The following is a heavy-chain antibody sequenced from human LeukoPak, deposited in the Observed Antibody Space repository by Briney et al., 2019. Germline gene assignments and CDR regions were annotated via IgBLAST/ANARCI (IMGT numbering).Heavy chain of an antibody. CDR1: GGSISNYY. CDR2: IYYSGST. D-gene: IGHD1-26*01. Sequence: SETLSLTCTVSGGSISNYYWSWIRQPPGKGLEWIAYIYYSGSTNYNPSLKSRVTISADTSKNQFSLKLNSVTAADTAVYYCARHGDKFTYGGGYPMDYWGKGTLVTVSS. CDR3: ARHGDKFTYGGGYPMDY. J-gene: IGHJ4*02. V-gene: IGHV4-59*08.